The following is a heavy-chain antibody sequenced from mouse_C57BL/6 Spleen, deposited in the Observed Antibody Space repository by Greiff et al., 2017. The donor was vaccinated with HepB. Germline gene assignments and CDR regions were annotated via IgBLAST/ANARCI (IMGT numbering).Heavy chain of an antibody. D-gene: IGHD1-1*01. J-gene: IGHJ1*03. CDR1: GFTFSSYA. Sequence: EVQVVESGEGLVKPGGSLKLSCAASGFTFSSYAMSWVRQTPEKRLEWVAYISSGGDYIYYADTVKGRFTISRDNARNTLYLQMSSLKSEDTAMYYCTRSTVVPSLWYFDFWGTGTTVTVSS. CDR2: ISSGGDYI. V-gene: IGHV5-9-1*02. CDR3: TRSTVVPSLWYFDF.